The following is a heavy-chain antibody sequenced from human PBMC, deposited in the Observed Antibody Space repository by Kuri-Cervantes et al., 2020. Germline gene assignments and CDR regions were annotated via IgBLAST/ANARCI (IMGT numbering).Heavy chain of an antibody. V-gene: IGHV1-8*01. Sequence: ASVKVSCKASGYTFTSYDINWVRQATGQGPEWMGWMNPNSGNTGYAQKFQGRVTMTRNTSISTAYMELSSLRSEDTAVYYCARGYCSSTSCYIDYWGQGTLVTVSS. CDR2: MNPNSGNT. D-gene: IGHD2-2*02. J-gene: IGHJ4*02. CDR3: ARGYCSSTSCYIDY. CDR1: GYTFTSYD.